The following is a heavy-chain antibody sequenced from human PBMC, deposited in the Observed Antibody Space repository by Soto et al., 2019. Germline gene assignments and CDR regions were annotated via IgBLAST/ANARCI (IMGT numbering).Heavy chain of an antibody. V-gene: IGHV3-23*01. Sequence: LRLSCAASGFTFSNYAMTWVRQAPGKGLEWVSTISGSTGSTYYADSVKGRFTISRDNSKNTLYLQLNSLRAEDTAVYYCAKDRFCSGGSCSSPAYFDYWGQGALVTVSS. CDR3: AKDRFCSGGSCSSPAYFDY. D-gene: IGHD2-15*01. CDR1: GFTFSNYA. J-gene: IGHJ4*02. CDR2: ISGSTGST.